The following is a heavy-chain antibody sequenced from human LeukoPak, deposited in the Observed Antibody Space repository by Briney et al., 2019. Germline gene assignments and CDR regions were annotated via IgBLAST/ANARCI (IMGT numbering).Heavy chain of an antibody. CDR2: IYHSGST. Sequence: SETLSLTCVVSDYSIRSAVYWGWVRQPPGKGLEWIGSIYHSGSTYYSPSLKSRVTMSVDTSKKQFSLKMTSVTAADTAVYYCARDHLYSYGLRYFDYWGQGTLVTVSS. CDR1: DYSIRSAVY. V-gene: IGHV4-38-2*02. J-gene: IGHJ4*02. D-gene: IGHD5-18*01. CDR3: ARDHLYSYGLRYFDY.